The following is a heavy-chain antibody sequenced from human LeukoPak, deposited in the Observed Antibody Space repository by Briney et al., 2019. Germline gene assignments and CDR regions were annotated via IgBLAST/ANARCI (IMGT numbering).Heavy chain of an antibody. V-gene: IGHV4-38-2*02. CDR2: IYHSGST. J-gene: IGHJ4*02. CDR3: ARWGGYSYGEYYFDY. D-gene: IGHD5-18*01. Sequence: PSETLSLTCTVSGYSISSGYYWGWIRQPPGKGLEWIGEIYHSGSTNYNPSLKSRVTISVDKSKSQFSLKLSSVTAADTAVYYCARWGGYSYGEYYFDYWGQGTLVTVSS. CDR1: GYSISSGYY.